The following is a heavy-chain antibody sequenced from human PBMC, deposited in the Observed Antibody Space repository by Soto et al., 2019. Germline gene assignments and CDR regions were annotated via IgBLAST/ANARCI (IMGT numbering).Heavy chain of an antibody. D-gene: IGHD3-10*01. J-gene: IGHJ6*02. V-gene: IGHV3-30*18. CDR2: ISYDGSNK. CDR1: GFTFSSYG. Sequence: QVQLVESGGGVVQPGRSLRLSCAASGFTFSSYGMHWVRQAPGKGLEWVAVISYDGSNKYYADSVKGRFTISRDKAKTTLYLQMNSMSGGDTAVYYCAKAGQARGGFRGFEYDGMDVWGQGTTVTVSS. CDR3: AKAGQARGGFRGFEYDGMDV.